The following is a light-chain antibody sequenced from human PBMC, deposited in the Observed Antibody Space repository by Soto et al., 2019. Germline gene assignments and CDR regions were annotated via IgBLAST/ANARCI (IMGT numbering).Light chain of an antibody. J-gene: IGKJ2*01. V-gene: IGKV3-20*01. CDR1: RSVSSRY. CDR2: GAS. CDR3: HQYGYSPNT. Sequence: EIVLTQSPGTLSLSPGEGATLSCRASRSVSSRYLAWYQQKPGQAPRLLIYGASSRATGIPDRFGGSGSGTDFTLTISRLEPEDFAVYHCHQYGYSPNTFGQGTKLEIK.